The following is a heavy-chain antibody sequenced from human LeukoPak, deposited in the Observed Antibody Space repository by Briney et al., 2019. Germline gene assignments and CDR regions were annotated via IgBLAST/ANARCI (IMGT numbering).Heavy chain of an antibody. CDR2: IYPGDSDT. V-gene: IGHV5-51*01. CDR3: ARRGSSSSDYYYGMDV. Sequence: GASLKISCEGSGSNFASYWVGWVRPLPGKGLEWMGIIYPGDSDTRYSPSFQGQVTISADKSISTAYLQWSSLKASDTAKYYCARRGSSSSDYYYGMDVWGQGTTLTVSS. J-gene: IGHJ6*02. D-gene: IGHD6-6*01. CDR1: GSNFASYW.